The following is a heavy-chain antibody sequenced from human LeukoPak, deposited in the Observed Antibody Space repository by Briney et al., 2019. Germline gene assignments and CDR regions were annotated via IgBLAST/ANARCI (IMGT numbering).Heavy chain of an antibody. CDR3: ARGPIWFGELYFDY. V-gene: IGHV4-34*01. Sequence: SDTLSLTCAVYGGPLSGYYWRWIRQPPGKGLEWIGEINHSGSTNQNPSLKSRVTISVDTSKNQFSLKLSSVTAANTAVYYCARGPIWFGELYFDYWGQRTPVTVSS. CDR2: INHSGST. J-gene: IGHJ4*02. CDR1: GGPLSGYY. D-gene: IGHD3-10*01.